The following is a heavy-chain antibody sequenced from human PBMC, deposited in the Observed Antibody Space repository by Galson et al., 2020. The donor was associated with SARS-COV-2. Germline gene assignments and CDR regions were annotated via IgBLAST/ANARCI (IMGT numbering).Heavy chain of an antibody. CDR1: GGSISTNY. CDR3: ARENDFWLEAYYFDY. Sequence: SETLSLTCTVSGGSISTNYWSWIRQPAGKGLEWLGRIYHRGSTNYNPSLKSRVTLSVDTSKKQFSLTLSSVTAADTAVYYCARENDFWLEAYYFDYWGQGILVTVSS. D-gene: IGHD3-3*01. J-gene: IGHJ4*02. CDR2: IYHRGST. V-gene: IGHV4-4*07.